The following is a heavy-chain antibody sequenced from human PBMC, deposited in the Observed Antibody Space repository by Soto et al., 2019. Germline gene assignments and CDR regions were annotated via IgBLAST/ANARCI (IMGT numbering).Heavy chain of an antibody. J-gene: IGHJ4*02. CDR1: GFTFSSYR. V-gene: IGHV3-21*01. CDR2: ISSSSSYI. CDR3: ARDAGGQYSSRQFDY. D-gene: IGHD6-13*01. Sequence: PXGCLRVTCPASGFTFSSYRLNWVRQAPGKGLEWVSSISSSSSYIYYADSVKGRFTISRDNAKNSLYLQMNRLRAEDTAVYYCARDAGGQYSSRQFDYWGQGTLVTVSS.